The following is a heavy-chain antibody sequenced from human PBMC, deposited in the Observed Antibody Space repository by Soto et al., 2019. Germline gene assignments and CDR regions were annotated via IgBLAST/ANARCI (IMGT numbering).Heavy chain of an antibody. CDR1: GGSISSSSYY. J-gene: IGHJ6*02. Sequence: SETLSLTCTVSGGSISSSSYYWGWIRQPPGKGLEWIGNVYYGGSTYYNPSLKSRVTISVETSKSQFSLKLSSVTAADMAVYYCAGGDYYHSSGYYFYYYTMDVWGQGTTVT. CDR2: VYYGGST. CDR3: AGGDYYHSSGYYFYYYTMDV. D-gene: IGHD3-22*01. V-gene: IGHV4-39*01.